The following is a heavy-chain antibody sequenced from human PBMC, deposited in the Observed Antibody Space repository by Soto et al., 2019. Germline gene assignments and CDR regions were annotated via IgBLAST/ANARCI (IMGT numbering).Heavy chain of an antibody. J-gene: IGHJ6*02. CDR2: IYYSGST. V-gene: IGHV4-39*01. D-gene: IGHD3-3*01. Sequence: PSETLSLTCTVSGGSISSSSYYWGWIRQPPGKGLEWIGSIYYSGSTYYNPSLKSRVTISVDTSKNQFSLKLSSVTAADTAVYYCASGTHPITIFGVVTYYYYGMDVWGQGTTVTVSS. CDR1: GGSISSSSYY. CDR3: ASGTHPITIFGVVTYYYYGMDV.